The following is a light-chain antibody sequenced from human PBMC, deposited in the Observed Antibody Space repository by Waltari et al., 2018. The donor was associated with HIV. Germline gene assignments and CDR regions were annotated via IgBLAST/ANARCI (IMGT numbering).Light chain of an antibody. Sequence: DIQMTQSPFSLSASVGDRVTITCQASQDISVDLGWYQQKPGKAPKRLIYGASNLESGVPSRFSGSRSGTEFTLTINGLQPEDVATYYCLQQYTYPRTFGQGTKLDIK. J-gene: IGKJ2*01. CDR2: GAS. V-gene: IGKV1-17*01. CDR3: LQQYTYPRT. CDR1: QDISVD.